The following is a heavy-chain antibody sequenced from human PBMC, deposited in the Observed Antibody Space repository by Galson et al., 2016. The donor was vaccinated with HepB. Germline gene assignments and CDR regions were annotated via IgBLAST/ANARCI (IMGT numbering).Heavy chain of an antibody. D-gene: IGHD3-22*01. J-gene: IGHJ4*02. CDR3: EAYNDGTEY. Sequence: SLRLSCAASGFTFSNFWMTWFRQAPGKGLEWLANIKPDGSEKNYVDSVKGRFTISRDDAKNSLYLHMDSLRAEDTALYYCEAYNDGTEYGGQGTLVTVSS. CDR1: GFTFSNFW. CDR2: IKPDGSEK. V-gene: IGHV3-7*03.